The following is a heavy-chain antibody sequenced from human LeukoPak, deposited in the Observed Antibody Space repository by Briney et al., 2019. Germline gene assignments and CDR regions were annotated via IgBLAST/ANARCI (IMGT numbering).Heavy chain of an antibody. Sequence: GGSLRLSCAASAFTFSSYAMSWVRQAPGKGLEWVTAISASGDKTYYADSVKGRFTISRDNAKNSLYLQMNSLRAEDTALYYCARDTIPILGYCSSTSCHRFDYWGQGTLVTVSS. V-gene: IGHV3-23*01. CDR3: ARDTIPILGYCSSTSCHRFDY. J-gene: IGHJ4*02. CDR2: ISASGDKT. D-gene: IGHD2-2*01. CDR1: AFTFSSYA.